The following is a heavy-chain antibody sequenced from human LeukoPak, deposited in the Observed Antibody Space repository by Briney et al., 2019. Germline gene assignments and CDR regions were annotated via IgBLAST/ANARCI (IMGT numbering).Heavy chain of an antibody. CDR3: ATLSVYGDLDY. V-gene: IGHV3-21*01. J-gene: IGHJ4*02. Sequence: GGSLRLSCAASGFTFSSYGMPWVRQAPGKGLEWVSSISSSSGYIYYADSVKGRFTISRDNAKNSLYLQMNTLRAEDTAVYYCATLSVYGDLDYWGQGTLVTVSS. CDR2: ISSSSGYI. D-gene: IGHD4-17*01. CDR1: GFTFSSYG.